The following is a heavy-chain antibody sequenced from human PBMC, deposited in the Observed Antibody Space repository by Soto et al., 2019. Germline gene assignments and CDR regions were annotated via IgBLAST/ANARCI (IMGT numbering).Heavy chain of an antibody. CDR3: SKGGQLGDPFDS. V-gene: IGHV3-23*01. CDR2: IIASGYSA. D-gene: IGHD3-16*01. Sequence: SLRLSFGSSGLAFSNYCMTLVRQAPGKGLECVSFIIASGYSAYYVFAVNGLVSTSRYSSKSRLYLQVNRLRADDTAVYYCSKGGQLGDPFDSWGQGTLVTVSS. J-gene: IGHJ4*02. CDR1: GLAFSNYC.